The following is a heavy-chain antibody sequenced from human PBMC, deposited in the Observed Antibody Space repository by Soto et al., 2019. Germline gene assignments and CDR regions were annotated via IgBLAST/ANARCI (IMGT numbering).Heavy chain of an antibody. CDR1: GFTFSYYA. J-gene: IGHJ4*02. D-gene: IGHD3-22*01. CDR2: ISGSGGST. Sequence: PGGSLRLSCAASGFTFSYYAMSWVLQAPGKGLEWVSAISGSGGSTYYADSVKGRFTISRDNSKNTLYLQMNSLRAEDTAVYYCAKNPGYYYDSTGYHFDYWGQGTLVTVSS. V-gene: IGHV3-23*01. CDR3: AKNPGYYYDSTGYHFDY.